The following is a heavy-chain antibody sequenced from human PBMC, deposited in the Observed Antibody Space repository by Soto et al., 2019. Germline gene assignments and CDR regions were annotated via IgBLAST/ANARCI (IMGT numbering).Heavy chain of an antibody. CDR3: ARRYGDSFDF. J-gene: IGHJ4*02. V-gene: IGHV4-59*08. D-gene: IGHD4-17*01. CDR2: IYYSGST. Sequence: PSETLSLTCTVSGGSINSYYWSWIRQPPGKGLEWIGYIYYSGSTNYNPSLKSRVTISVDTSKNQFSLKLSSVTAADTAVYYCARRYGDSFDFWGQGTLVTSPQ. CDR1: GGSINSYY.